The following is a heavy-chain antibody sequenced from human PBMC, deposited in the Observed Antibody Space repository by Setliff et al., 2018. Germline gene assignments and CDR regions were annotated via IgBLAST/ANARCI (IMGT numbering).Heavy chain of an antibody. Sequence: ASVKVSCKVSGYRLIEVSMHWVRQAPGKGLEWMGGFDPEDEETIYAQKLQGRVTMTTDTATSTAYMELRSLRSDDTAVYYCARAPRGPLSVVLALDYWGQGTLVTVSS. V-gene: IGHV1-24*01. CDR1: GYRLIEVS. J-gene: IGHJ4*02. D-gene: IGHD2-21*01. CDR2: FDPEDEET. CDR3: ARAPRGPLSVVLALDY.